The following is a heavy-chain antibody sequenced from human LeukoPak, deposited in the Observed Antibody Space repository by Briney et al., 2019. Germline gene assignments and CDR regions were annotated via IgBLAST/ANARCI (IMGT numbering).Heavy chain of an antibody. D-gene: IGHD3-22*01. CDR2: MNPNSGNT. J-gene: IGHJ3*02. CDR1: GYTFTSYD. CDR3: ASYYYDSSGYPIFI. Sequence: ASVKASCKASGYTFTSYDINWVRQATGQGLEWMGWMNPNSGNTGYAQKFQGRVTITRNTSISTAYMELSSLRSEDTAVYYCASYYYDSSGYPIFIWGQGTMVTVSS. V-gene: IGHV1-8*03.